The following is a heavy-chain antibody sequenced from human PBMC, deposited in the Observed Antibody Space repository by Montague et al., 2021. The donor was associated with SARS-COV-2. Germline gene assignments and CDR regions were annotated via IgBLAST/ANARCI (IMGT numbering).Heavy chain of an antibody. CDR3: ASQPTVTGYYYYYGMDV. J-gene: IGHJ6*02. Sequence: SLSLSFSASGFPVSSNYMSWVRQAPGKGLEWVSVIYSGGSTYYADSVKGRFTISRDNSKNTLYLQMNSLRAEDTAVYYCASQPTVTGYYYYYGMDVWGQGTTVTVSS. CDR2: IYSGGST. D-gene: IGHD4-17*01. V-gene: IGHV3-66*04. CDR1: GFPVSSNY.